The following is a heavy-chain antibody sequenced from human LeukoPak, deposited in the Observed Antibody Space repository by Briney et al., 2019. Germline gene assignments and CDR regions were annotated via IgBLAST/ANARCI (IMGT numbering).Heavy chain of an antibody. Sequence: PSETLSLTCTVSGGSISSYYWSWIRQPPGKGLEWTGYIYYSGTTNYNPSLKSRVTISVDTSKNQFSLKLSSVTAADTAVYFCARYWSRFDYWGQGALVTVSS. CDR3: ARYWSRFDY. CDR2: IYYSGTT. CDR1: GGSISSYY. V-gene: IGHV4-59*08. J-gene: IGHJ4*02. D-gene: IGHD1-1*01.